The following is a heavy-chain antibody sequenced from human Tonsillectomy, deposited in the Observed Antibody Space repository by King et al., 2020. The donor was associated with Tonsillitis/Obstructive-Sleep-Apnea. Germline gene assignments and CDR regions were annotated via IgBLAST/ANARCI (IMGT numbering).Heavy chain of an antibody. J-gene: IGHJ3*01. D-gene: IGHD7-27*01. V-gene: IGHV3-21*06. CDR1: GFTFYSYT. Sequence: EAQLVQSGGGLVKPGGSLSLSCAASGFTFYSYTMNWVRQAPGKGLEWVSSISSSSNYIYYADSLKGRFTISRDNAKNSLYLQLNSLGAEDTAVYYCARIFQLGSAAFDLWGQGTMVTVSS. CDR2: ISSSSNYI. CDR3: ARIFQLGSAAFDL.